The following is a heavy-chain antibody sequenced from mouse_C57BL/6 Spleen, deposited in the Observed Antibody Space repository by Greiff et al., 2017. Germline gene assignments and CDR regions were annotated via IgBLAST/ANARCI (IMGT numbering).Heavy chain of an antibody. CDR1: GFTFSSYA. J-gene: IGHJ2*01. D-gene: IGHD1-1*01. CDR2: ISSGGDYI. Sequence: EVQVVESGAGLVKPGGSLKLSCAASGFTFSSYAMSWVRQTPEKRLEWVAYISSGGDYIYYADTVKGRFTISRDNARNTLYLQMSSLKSEDTAMYYCTRDTVVARDWGQGTTLTVSS. CDR3: TRDTVVARD. V-gene: IGHV5-9-1*02.